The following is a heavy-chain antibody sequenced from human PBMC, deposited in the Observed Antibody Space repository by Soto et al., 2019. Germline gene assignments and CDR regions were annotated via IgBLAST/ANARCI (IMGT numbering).Heavy chain of an antibody. CDR1: EGTFSSYA. CDR2: IIPIFGTA. Sequence: GASVNVSCKASEGTFSSYAISWVGQAPGQGLEWMGGIIPIFGTANYAQKFQGRVTITADESTSTAYMELSSLRSEDTAVYYCARDSEDSGYDYYYYSGMDVRGQETTVTVSS. J-gene: IGHJ6*02. V-gene: IGHV1-69*13. D-gene: IGHD5-12*01. CDR3: ARDSEDSGYDYYYYSGMDV.